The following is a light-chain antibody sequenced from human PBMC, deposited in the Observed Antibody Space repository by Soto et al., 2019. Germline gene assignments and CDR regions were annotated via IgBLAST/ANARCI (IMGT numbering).Light chain of an antibody. Sequence: EIMLKQSPGTLSLTPRERATLSCRASQSVSSRYLAWYQQKPGQAPRLLIYGASTRATGIPARFSGSGSGTEFTLTISSLQSEDFAVYYCQQYNNWPPVTFGQGTKVDIK. CDR3: QQYNNWPPVT. V-gene: IGKV3-15*01. J-gene: IGKJ1*01. CDR1: QSVSSRY. CDR2: GAS.